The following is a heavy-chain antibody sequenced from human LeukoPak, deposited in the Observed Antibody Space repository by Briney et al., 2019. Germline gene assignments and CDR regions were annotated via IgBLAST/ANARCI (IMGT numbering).Heavy chain of an antibody. Sequence: PGGSLRLSCAASGFTFSSYAMSWVRQAPGKGLEWVSAISGSGGSTYYADSVKGRFTISRDNSKNTLYLQMNSLRAEDTAVYYCAKDGVESGWDIHFDYWGQGTLVTVPS. CDR2: ISGSGGST. D-gene: IGHD6-19*01. CDR3: AKDGVESGWDIHFDY. J-gene: IGHJ4*02. CDR1: GFTFSSYA. V-gene: IGHV3-23*01.